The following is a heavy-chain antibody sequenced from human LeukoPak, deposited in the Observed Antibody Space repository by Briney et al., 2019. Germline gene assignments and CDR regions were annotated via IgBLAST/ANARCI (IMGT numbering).Heavy chain of an antibody. CDR3: ARGLGYSYGSVWFDP. Sequence: SGTLSLTCAVSGGSISSNNWWSWVRQPPGKGLEWIGEIYHSGSTNYNPSLKSRVTILLNKSKNQFSLKLSSVTAADTAVYYCARGLGYSYGSVWFDPWGQGALVTVSS. CDR1: GGSISSNNW. D-gene: IGHD5-18*01. J-gene: IGHJ5*02. CDR2: IYHSGST. V-gene: IGHV4-4*02.